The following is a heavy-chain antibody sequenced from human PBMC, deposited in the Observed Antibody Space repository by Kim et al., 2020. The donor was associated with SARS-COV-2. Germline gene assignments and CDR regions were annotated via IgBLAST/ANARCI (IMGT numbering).Heavy chain of an antibody. Sequence: ASVKVSCKASGYTFSGYYIHWVRQAPGQGLEWMGWMNADNGVTKYAPRFQGRFTLNRDTSISTAYMELSSLRSDDTAVYFCARDPPSTGTSLDYWGQGTLVTVSS. CDR1: GYTFSGYY. V-gene: IGHV1-2*02. J-gene: IGHJ4*02. CDR3: ARDPPSTGTSLDY. CDR2: MNADNGVT. D-gene: IGHD1-1*01.